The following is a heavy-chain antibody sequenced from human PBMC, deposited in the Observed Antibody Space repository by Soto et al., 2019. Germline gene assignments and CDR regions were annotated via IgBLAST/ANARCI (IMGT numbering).Heavy chain of an antibody. CDR2: VSTSGVT. CDR1: GFTFSSYA. V-gene: IGHV3-23*01. D-gene: IGHD2-2*01. Sequence: GGSLRLSCAASGFTFSSYAMSWVRQAPGKGLDWVSSVSTSGVTYYADSVKGRFTSSRDNSKNTLYLQLNSLRAEDTAVYYCAKNYQFDFPGQGTRVTVSS. J-gene: IGHJ4*02. CDR3: AKNYQFDF.